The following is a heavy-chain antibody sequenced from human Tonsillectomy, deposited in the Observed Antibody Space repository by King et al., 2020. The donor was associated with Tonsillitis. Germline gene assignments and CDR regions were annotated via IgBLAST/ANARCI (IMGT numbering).Heavy chain of an antibody. Sequence: QLQESGPGLVKPSETLSLTCTVSGGSISSTTYYWGWIRQPPGKGLEWIGNIYYRGNTYYNPSLKSRVTISVDTSKSQFSLKLRSVTAADTAVYYCARDARVWGSSEVYYLDYWGQGTLVTVSS. J-gene: IGHJ4*02. D-gene: IGHD2-2*01. CDR3: ARDARVWGSSEVYYLDY. V-gene: IGHV4-39*07. CDR1: GGSISSTTYY. CDR2: IYYRGNT.